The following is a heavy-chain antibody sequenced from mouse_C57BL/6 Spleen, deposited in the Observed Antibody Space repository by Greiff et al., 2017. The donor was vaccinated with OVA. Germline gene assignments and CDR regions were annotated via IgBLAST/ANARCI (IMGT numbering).Heavy chain of an antibody. CDR1: GYTFTDYY. CDR3: ARGVYYGSERYFDV. J-gene: IGHJ1*03. V-gene: IGHV1-26*01. CDR2: INPNNGGT. D-gene: IGHD1-1*01. Sequence: EVQLQQSGPELVKPGASVKISCKASGYTFTDYYMNWVKQSHGKSLEWIGDINPNNGGTSYNQKFKGKATLTVDKSSSTAYMELRSLTSEDSAVYYCARGVYYGSERYFDVWGTGTTVTVSS.